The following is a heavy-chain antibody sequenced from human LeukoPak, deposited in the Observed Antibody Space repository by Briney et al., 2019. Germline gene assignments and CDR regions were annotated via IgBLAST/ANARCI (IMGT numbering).Heavy chain of an antibody. CDR3: ARYCSGGSCTYYYGMDV. Sequence: GGSLRLSCAASGFIFSRYSMNWVRQTPGRGLEWVASISSSSNYMYYTDSVKGRFTISRDDAKDSLYLQMSSLRADDTAVYYCARYCSGGSCTYYYGMDVWGQGTTVTVSS. V-gene: IGHV3-21*01. CDR1: GFIFSRYS. J-gene: IGHJ6*02. D-gene: IGHD2-15*01. CDR2: ISSSSNYM.